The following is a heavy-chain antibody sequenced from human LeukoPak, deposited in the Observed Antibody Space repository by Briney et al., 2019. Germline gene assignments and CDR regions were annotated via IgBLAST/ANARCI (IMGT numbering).Heavy chain of an antibody. CDR1: GYTFTGYY. D-gene: IGHD2-15*01. V-gene: IGHV1-2*02. CDR2: INPNSGGT. CDR3: ARMEGCRGGSCYLFDY. Sequence: ASVKVSCKASGYTFTGYYMHWVRQAPGQGLEWMGWINPNSGGTNYAQKFQGRVTMTRDTSISTAYMELSRLRSEDTAVYYCARMEGCRGGSCYLFDYWGQGTLVTVSS. J-gene: IGHJ4*02.